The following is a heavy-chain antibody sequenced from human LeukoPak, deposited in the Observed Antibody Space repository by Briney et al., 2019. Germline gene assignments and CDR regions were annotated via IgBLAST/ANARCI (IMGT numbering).Heavy chain of an antibody. CDR2: IIPIFGTA. CDR1: GGTFSSYA. J-gene: IGHJ4*02. CDR3: ARPYYYDSSGYWYYFDY. V-gene: IGHV1-69*13. Sequence: SVKVSCKASGGTFSSYAISWVRQAPGQGLEWMGGIIPIFGTANYAQKFQGRVTVTADESTSTAYMELSSLRSEDTAVYYCARPYYYDSSGYWYYFDYWGQGTLVTVSS. D-gene: IGHD3-22*01.